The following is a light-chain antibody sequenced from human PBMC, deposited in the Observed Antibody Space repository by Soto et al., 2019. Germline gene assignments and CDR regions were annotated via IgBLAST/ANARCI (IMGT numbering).Light chain of an antibody. CDR1: SSDVGAYNY. Sequence: QSALTQPASVSGSPGQSITISCTGTSSDVGAYNYVSWYQQHPGKAPKLMIYEVSNRPSGVSDRFSGSRSGNTASPTISGLQAEDESDYYCISYTSSSTWVFGGGTQLTVL. V-gene: IGLV2-14*01. J-gene: IGLJ3*02. CDR2: EVS. CDR3: ISYTSSSTWV.